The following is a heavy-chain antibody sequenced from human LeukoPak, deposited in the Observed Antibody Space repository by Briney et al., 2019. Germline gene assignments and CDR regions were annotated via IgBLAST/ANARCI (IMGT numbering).Heavy chain of an antibody. Sequence: TLSLTCTVSGGSISSGSYYWSWIRQPAGKGLESIGRIYTSGSTNYNPSLKSRVTISVDTSKNQFSLKLSSVTAADTAVYYCARGRSNWGRSYYYYMDVWGKGTTVTVSS. J-gene: IGHJ6*03. V-gene: IGHV4-61*02. CDR2: IYTSGST. CDR1: GGSISSGSYY. CDR3: ARGRSNWGRSYYYYMDV. D-gene: IGHD7-27*01.